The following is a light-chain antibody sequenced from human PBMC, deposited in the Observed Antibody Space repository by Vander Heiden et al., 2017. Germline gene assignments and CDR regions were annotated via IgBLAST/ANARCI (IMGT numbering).Light chain of an antibody. J-gene: IGKJ3*01. CDR2: AAS. Sequence: DIQMTQSPSSLSASVGDRVTITCRASQSISIYLNWYQQKPGKAPNLLIYAASSLQSGVPSRFSGSGSGTDFTLTISSLQPEDFATYYCQQSYSTPFTFGHGTKVDIK. CDR1: QSISIY. CDR3: QQSYSTPFT. V-gene: IGKV1-39*01.